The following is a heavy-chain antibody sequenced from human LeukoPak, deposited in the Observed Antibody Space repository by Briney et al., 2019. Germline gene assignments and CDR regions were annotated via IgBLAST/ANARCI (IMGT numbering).Heavy chain of an antibody. V-gene: IGHV3-23*01. J-gene: IGHJ4*02. CDR3: ARGSSPGGDGDYADY. CDR1: GFTFSSYA. CDR2: ISGSGGST. D-gene: IGHD3-16*01. Sequence: GGSLRLSCAASGFTFSSYAMSWVRQAPGKGLEWVSAISGSGGSTYYADSVKGRFTISRDNSKNTLYLQMNSLRAEDRAVYYCARGSSPGGDGDYADYWGQGTLVTVSS.